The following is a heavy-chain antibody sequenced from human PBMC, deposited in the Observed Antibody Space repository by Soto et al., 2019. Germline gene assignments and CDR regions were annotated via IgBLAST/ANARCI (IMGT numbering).Heavy chain of an antibody. V-gene: IGHV3-33*01. CDR1: GFTFSSYG. Sequence: GGSLRLSCAASGFTFSSYGMHWVRQAPGKGLEWVAVIWYDGSNKYYADSVKGRFTISRDNSKNTLYLQMNSLRAEDTAVYYCERDAEQLQFDYCGQGTLVTVSS. CDR3: ERDAEQLQFDY. D-gene: IGHD6-6*01. J-gene: IGHJ4*02. CDR2: IWYDGSNK.